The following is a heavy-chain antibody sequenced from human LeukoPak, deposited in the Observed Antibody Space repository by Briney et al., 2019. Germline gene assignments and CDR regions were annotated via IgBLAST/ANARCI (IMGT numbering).Heavy chain of an antibody. Sequence: PGGSLRLSCAASGFTFSSYGMDWVRQAPGKGLEWVAVISYDGSNKYYADSVKGRFTISRDNSKNTLYLQMNSLRAEDTAVYYCAKDRASQRRGWFDPWGQGTLVTVSS. CDR1: GFTFSSYG. D-gene: IGHD6-25*01. CDR3: AKDRASQRRGWFDP. CDR2: ISYDGSNK. J-gene: IGHJ5*02. V-gene: IGHV3-30*18.